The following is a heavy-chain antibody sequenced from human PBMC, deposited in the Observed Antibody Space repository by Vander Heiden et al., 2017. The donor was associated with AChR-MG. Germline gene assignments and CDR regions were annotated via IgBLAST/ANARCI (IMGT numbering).Heavy chain of an antibody. V-gene: IGHV3-21*01. D-gene: IGHD6-13*01. CDR2: ISSSSSYI. Sequence: EVQLVESGGGLVKPGGSLSRSCAASGFTFSSYSMNWVRQAPGKGLEWVSSISSSSSYIYYADSVKGRFTISRDNAKNSLYLQMNSLRAEDTAVYYCAGGSWYYYYYMDVWGKGTTVTVSS. CDR3: AGGSWYYYYYMDV. CDR1: GFTFSSYS. J-gene: IGHJ6*03.